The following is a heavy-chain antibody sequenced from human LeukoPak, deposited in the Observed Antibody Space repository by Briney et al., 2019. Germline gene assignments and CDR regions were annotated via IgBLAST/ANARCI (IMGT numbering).Heavy chain of an antibody. V-gene: IGHV3-23*01. CDR2: TSSGGGST. CDR3: AKVGTYEILTGYSPHLDY. CDR1: GFVFSSYA. Sequence: GGSLRPSCAASGFVFSSYAMTWVRQTPGKGLEWVSDTSSGGGSTYYADSVKGRFTISRDNSKDTLYLQLNSLRAEDTAVYYCAKVGTYEILTGYSPHLDYWGQGTLVTVSS. D-gene: IGHD3-9*01. J-gene: IGHJ4*02.